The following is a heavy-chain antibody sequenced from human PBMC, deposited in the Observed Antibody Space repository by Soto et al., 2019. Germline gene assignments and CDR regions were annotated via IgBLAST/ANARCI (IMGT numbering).Heavy chain of an antibody. CDR2: ISYDGSNK. D-gene: IGHD3-9*01. CDR3: ARYRAILTGLDY. V-gene: IGHV3-30-3*01. Sequence: QVQLVESGGGVVQPGRSLRLSCAASGFTFSSYAMHWVRQAPGKGLEWVAVISYDGSNKYYADSVKGRFTISRDNSKNTLYLQMNSLRAEDTAVYYCARYRAILTGLDYWGQGTLVTVSS. J-gene: IGHJ4*02. CDR1: GFTFSSYA.